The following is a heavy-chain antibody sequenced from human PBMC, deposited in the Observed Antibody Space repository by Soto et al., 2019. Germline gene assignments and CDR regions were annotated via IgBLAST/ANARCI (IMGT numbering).Heavy chain of an antibody. CDR1: CGSISSGAYY. J-gene: IGHJ4*02. Sequence: PSETLSLTCTVSCGSISSGAYYWGWIRQHPGKGLEWIGHIFYGGSTYYNPSLKSRATMPVDTSKNQLSLNLRSVTAADTAVYFCARGLDDTHFERWGPGTLVTLPS. CDR3: ARGLDDTHFER. D-gene: IGHD1-1*01. V-gene: IGHV4-31*03. CDR2: IFYGGST.